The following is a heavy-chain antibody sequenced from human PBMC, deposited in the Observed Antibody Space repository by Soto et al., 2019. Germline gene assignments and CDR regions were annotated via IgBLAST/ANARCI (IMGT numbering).Heavy chain of an antibody. D-gene: IGHD3-10*01. J-gene: IGHJ5*02. CDR2: ISSSSSTI. Sequence: GGSLRLSCAASGFTFSSYSMNWVRQAPGKGLEWVSYISSSSSTIYYADSVKGRFTISRDNAKNSLYLQMNSLRAEDTAVYYCARDLIGDYYGSGSPLYPWGQGTLVTVSS. V-gene: IGHV3-48*01. CDR1: GFTFSSYS. CDR3: ARDLIGDYYGSGSPLYP.